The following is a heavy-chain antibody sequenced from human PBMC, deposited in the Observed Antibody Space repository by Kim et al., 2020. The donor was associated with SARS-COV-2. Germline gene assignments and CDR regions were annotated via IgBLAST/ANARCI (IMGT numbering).Heavy chain of an antibody. V-gene: IGHV3-23*01. CDR2: ISNNAGDT. Sequence: GGSLRLSCAASGFSFSGYAMSWVRQAPGKGLQWVSTISNNAGDTYYADSVKGRLTISRDNSKNTLYLQMNSLRADDTAVYYCAKAVYSHDLFDFWGQGSLLTVSS. J-gene: IGHJ4*02. D-gene: IGHD3-22*01. CDR3: AKAVYSHDLFDF. CDR1: GFSFSGYA.